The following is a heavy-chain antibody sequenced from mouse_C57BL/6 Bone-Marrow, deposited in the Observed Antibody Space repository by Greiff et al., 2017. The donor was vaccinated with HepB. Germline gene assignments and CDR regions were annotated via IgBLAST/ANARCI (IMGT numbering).Heavy chain of an antibody. CDR3: ARDANGDRYWYFDV. J-gene: IGHJ1*03. D-gene: IGHD4-1*01. V-gene: IGHV1-7*01. Sequence: VKLMESGAELAKPGASVKLSCKASGYTFTSYWMHWVKQRPGQGLEWIGYINPSSGYTKYNQKFKDKAKLTADKSSSTAYMQLSSLTYEDSAVYYCARDANGDRYWYFDVWGTGTTVTVSS. CDR2: INPSSGYT. CDR1: GYTFTSYW.